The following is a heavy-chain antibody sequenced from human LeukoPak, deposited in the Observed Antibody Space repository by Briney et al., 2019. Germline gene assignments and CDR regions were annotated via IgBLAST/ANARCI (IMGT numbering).Heavy chain of an antibody. D-gene: IGHD3-22*01. Sequence: PGGSLRLSCAASGFTFSSYGMHWVRQAPGKGLEWVAVIWYDGSNKYYADSVKGRFTISRDNSKNTLYLQMNSLRAEDTAVYYCARGSYYYDSSGYYHAPTFWGQGNLVTVSS. J-gene: IGHJ4*02. CDR2: IWYDGSNK. V-gene: IGHV3-33*01. CDR3: ARGSYYYDSSGYYHAPTF. CDR1: GFTFSSYG.